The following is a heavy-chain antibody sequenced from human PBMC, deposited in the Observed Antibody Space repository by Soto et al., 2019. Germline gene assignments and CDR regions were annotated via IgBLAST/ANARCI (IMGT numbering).Heavy chain of an antibody. V-gene: IGHV4-4*02. CDR1: GGSVSSTNW. Sequence: QVQLQESGPGLVKPSGTLSLTCTVSGGSVSSTNWWSWVRQAPGEGLEWIGEIFHSGTTNYSPSLKSRVVISMATSTTPLSLRLDSVTAADTALYFCARHIAVPTTRGFDYWGQGTLVTVSS. CDR2: IFHSGTT. J-gene: IGHJ4*02. D-gene: IGHD2-15*01. CDR3: ARHIAVPTTRGFDY.